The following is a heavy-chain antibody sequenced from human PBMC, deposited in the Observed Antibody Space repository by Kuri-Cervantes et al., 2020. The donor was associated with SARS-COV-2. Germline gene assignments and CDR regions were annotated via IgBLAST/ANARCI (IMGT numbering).Heavy chain of an antibody. CDR1: GYTFTSYY. D-gene: IGHD6-13*01. CDR3: ARTRIAAAGTDAFDI. V-gene: IGHV1-46*01. CDR2: INPSGGST. J-gene: IGHJ3*02. Sequence: ASVKVSCKASGYTFTSYYMHWVRQAPGQGLEWMGIINPSGGSTSYAQKFQGSVTMTSDTSTSTVYMELSSLRSEDTAVYYCARTRIAAAGTDAFDIWGQGTMVTVSS.